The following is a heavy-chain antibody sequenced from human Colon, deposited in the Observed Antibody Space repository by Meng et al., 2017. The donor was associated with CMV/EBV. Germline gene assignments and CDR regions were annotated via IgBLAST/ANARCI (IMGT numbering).Heavy chain of an antibody. J-gene: IGHJ4*02. CDR2: IYPSGFP. Sequence: QVQVQESGPGLVKPSETLSLSCTVSGGSISSYYWSWIRQPAGKGLEWIGRIYPSGFPKYKPSLESRVTMSADTSKNQISLKLTSVTAADTAVYYCARAQYTYGYWIFDYWGQGTLVTVSS. V-gene: IGHV4-4*07. D-gene: IGHD5-18*01. CDR3: ARAQYTYGYWIFDY. CDR1: GGSISSYY.